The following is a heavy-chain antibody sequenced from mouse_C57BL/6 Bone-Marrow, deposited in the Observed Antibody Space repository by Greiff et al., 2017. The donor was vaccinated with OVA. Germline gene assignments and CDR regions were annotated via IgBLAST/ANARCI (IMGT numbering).Heavy chain of an antibody. CDR1: GFTFTDDY. CDR3: TMAMTTIVGYFDY. D-gene: IGHD1-1*01. V-gene: IGHV14-4*01. Sequence: VQLQQPGAELVRPGASVKLSCTASGFTFTDDYMHWVKQRPEQGLEWIGWIDPADGDTEYASKFQGKATLTVETSSNTAYLQLSSLTSEDTAVYYCTMAMTTIVGYFDYWGQGTTLTVSS. CDR2: IDPADGDT. J-gene: IGHJ2*01.